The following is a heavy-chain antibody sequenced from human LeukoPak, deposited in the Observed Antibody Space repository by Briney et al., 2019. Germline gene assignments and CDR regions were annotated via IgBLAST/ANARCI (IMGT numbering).Heavy chain of an antibody. CDR3: ARQGAYSSAIGMGY. Sequence: ASVKVSCKASGYTFNNYYMYWVRQAPGQGLEWMGMINPSGGGTSYAQKFQGRVTMARDTSTRTVYMEVSSLKPEDTAVYYCARQGAYSSAIGMGYWGQGTLVTVSS. CDR1: GYTFNNYY. D-gene: IGHD6-19*01. CDR2: INPSGGGT. V-gene: IGHV1-46*02. J-gene: IGHJ4*02.